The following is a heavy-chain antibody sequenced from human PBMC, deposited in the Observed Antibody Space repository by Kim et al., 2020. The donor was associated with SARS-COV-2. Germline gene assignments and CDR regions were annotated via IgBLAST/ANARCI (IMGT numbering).Heavy chain of an antibody. D-gene: IGHD3-10*01. CDR1: GGSISSYY. CDR2: IYYSGST. Sequence: SETLSLTCTVSGGSISSYYWSWIRQPPGKGLEWIGYIYYSGSTNYNTSLKSRVTISVDTSKNQFSLKLSSVTAADTAVYYCARVYGSGSYYRYWFDPWGQGTLVTVSS. J-gene: IGHJ5*02. V-gene: IGHV4-59*13. CDR3: ARVYGSGSYYRYWFDP.